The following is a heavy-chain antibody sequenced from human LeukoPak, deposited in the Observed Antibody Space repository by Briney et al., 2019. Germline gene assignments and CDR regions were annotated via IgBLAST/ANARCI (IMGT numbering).Heavy chain of an antibody. CDR2: ISGSGDST. J-gene: IGHJ6*04. V-gene: IGHV3-23*01. CDR1: GFTLSRYA. CDR3: AELGITMVGGV. D-gene: IGHD3-10*02. Sequence: GGSLRLSCAASGFTLSRYAMSWARQAPGKGLEWVSVISGSGDSTYYADSVKGRFTIPRDNAKNSLYLQMNSLRAEDTAVYYCAELGITMVGGVWGKGTTVTISS.